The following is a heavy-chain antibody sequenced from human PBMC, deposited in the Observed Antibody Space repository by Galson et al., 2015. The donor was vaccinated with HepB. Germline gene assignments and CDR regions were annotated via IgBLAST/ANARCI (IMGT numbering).Heavy chain of an antibody. CDR3: ARDRVVEGGGDWFDP. CDR1: GSTFRSYW. CDR2: IKEDGSQK. D-gene: IGHD2-2*01. Sequence: SLRLSCAVSGSTFRSYWMSWVRQAPGKGLEWVANIKEDGSQKYYVDSVKGRFTISRDNAKNSLYLQMNSLRAEDTAVYYCARDRVVEGGGDWFDPWGQGTLVTVSS. V-gene: IGHV3-7*01. J-gene: IGHJ5*02.